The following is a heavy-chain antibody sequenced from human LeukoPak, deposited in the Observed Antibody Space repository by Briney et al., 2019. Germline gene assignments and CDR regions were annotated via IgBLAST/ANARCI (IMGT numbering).Heavy chain of an antibody. V-gene: IGHV3-11*01. CDR1: GFTFSDYY. CDR3: ARDGYSSSWYLIDY. D-gene: IGHD6-13*01. J-gene: IGHJ4*02. Sequence: AGGSLRLSCAASGFTFSDYYMSWIRQAPGKGLEWVSYISSSGSTIYYADSVKGRFTISRDNAKNSLYLQMNSLRAEDTAVYYCARDGYSSSWYLIDYRGQGTLVTVSS. CDR2: ISSSGSTI.